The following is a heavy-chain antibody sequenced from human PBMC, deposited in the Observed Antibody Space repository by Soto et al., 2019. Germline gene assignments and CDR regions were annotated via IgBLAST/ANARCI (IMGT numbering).Heavy chain of an antibody. CDR1: GFTFSSYW. CDR2: INSDGSNI. J-gene: IGHJ4*02. V-gene: IGHV3-74*01. Sequence: GGSLRLSCAASGFTFSSYWVHWVRQAPGKGLVWVSRINSDGSNIRYADSVKGRFTISRDNAKNTLYLQMNSLRAEDTAVYYCAGSGSSANNHFVNWGQGTLVTVSS. D-gene: IGHD3-22*01. CDR3: AGSGSSANNHFVN.